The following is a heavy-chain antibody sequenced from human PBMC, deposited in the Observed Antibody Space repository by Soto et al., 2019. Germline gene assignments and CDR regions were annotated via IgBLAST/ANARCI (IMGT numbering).Heavy chain of an antibody. V-gene: IGHV1-69*12. CDR3: ARSRFVVGVTEDYYGMDV. D-gene: IGHD2-15*01. CDR1: GGTLSNSP. Sequence: QVQLVQSGAEVKKPGSSVKVSCKSSGGTLSNSPISWVRQAPGQGLEWVGGVIPVLKTANYAQKFQGRVTITADESTNTAYMGLSRRTSGDTAVYYCARSRFVVGVTEDYYGMDVWGQGTTVTVSS. CDR2: VIPVLKTA. J-gene: IGHJ6*02.